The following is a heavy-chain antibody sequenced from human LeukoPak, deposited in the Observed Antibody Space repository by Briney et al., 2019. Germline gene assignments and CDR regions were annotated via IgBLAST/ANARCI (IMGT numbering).Heavy chain of an antibody. CDR1: GGSISSYY. D-gene: IGHD3-10*01. V-gene: IGHV4-4*09. CDR2: IYATGST. J-gene: IGHJ5*02. Sequence: SDTLSLTCTVSGGSISSYYWSWLRQPPGKGLEWIGYIYATGSTNYNPSLTSRVTISVDTSKNQFSLNRRSVTAADTAVYYCARHGSVRSPLGPWGQGTLVTVSS. CDR3: ARHGSVRSPLGP.